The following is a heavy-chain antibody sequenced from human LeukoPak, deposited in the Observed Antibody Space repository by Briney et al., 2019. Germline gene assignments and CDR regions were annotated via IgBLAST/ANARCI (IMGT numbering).Heavy chain of an antibody. Sequence: SVKVSCKASGGTFSSYAISWVRQAPGQGLEWMGGIIPIFGTANYAQKFQGRVTITADESTSTAYMELSSLRSEDTAVYYCARERTPGPYFDYWGQGTLVTVSS. CDR3: ARERTPGPYFDY. D-gene: IGHD1-14*01. CDR1: GGTFSSYA. V-gene: IGHV1-69*13. J-gene: IGHJ4*02. CDR2: IIPIFGTA.